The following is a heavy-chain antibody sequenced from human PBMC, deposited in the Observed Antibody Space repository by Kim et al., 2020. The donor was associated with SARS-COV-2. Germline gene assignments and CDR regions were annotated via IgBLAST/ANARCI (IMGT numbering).Heavy chain of an antibody. CDR1: GFTFTNYW. V-gene: IGHV3-7*03. D-gene: IGHD3-10*01. CDR3: ARGFRGTFSAYYFDY. CDR2: IKQDGSEN. J-gene: IGHJ4*01. Sequence: GGSLRLSCAASGFTFTNYWMSWVRQAPGQGLEWVANIKQDGSENYYVYSVRGRFTISRDNAKNSLFLQMNSLKTEDTAVYYCARGFRGTFSAYYFDYWG.